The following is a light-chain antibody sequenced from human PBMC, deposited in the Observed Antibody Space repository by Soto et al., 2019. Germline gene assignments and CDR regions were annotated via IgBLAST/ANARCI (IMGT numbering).Light chain of an antibody. Sequence: QSVLTQPPSASGIPGQRVSISCSGSSSNIGSNSVNWYQQLPGTAPKLLIYSNNQRPSGVPDRISGSKSGTSASLAISGLQSEDEADYYCAAWDDSLNGPVFGTGTKLTVL. CDR1: SSNIGSNS. CDR3: AAWDDSLNGPV. CDR2: SNN. V-gene: IGLV1-44*01. J-gene: IGLJ1*01.